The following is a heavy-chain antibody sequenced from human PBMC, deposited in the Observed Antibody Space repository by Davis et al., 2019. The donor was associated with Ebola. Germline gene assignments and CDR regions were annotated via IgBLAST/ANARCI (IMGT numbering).Heavy chain of an antibody. J-gene: IGHJ6*02. CDR1: GYSFTSYW. D-gene: IGHD6-6*01. V-gene: IGHV5-51*01. Sequence: GESLKISCKGSGYSFTSYWIGWVRQMPGKGLEWMGIIYPGDSDTRYSPSFQGQVTISADTSISTAYLQWSSLKASDTAMYYCARFYSSSSGLGYYYYGMDVWGQGTTVTVSS. CDR3: ARFYSSSSGLGYYYYGMDV. CDR2: IYPGDSDT.